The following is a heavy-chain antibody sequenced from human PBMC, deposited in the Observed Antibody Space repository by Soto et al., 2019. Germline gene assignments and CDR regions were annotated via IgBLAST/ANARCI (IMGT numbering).Heavy chain of an antibody. CDR1: GFTFSSYA. V-gene: IGHV3-30-3*01. CDR2: ISYDGSNK. Sequence: GGPLRLSCAASGFTFSSYAMHWVRQAPGKGLEWVAVISYDGSNKYYADSVKGRFTISRDNSKNTLYLQMNSLRAEDTAVYYCARDPYYYDSSGYSNWFDPWGQGTLVTVSS. J-gene: IGHJ5*02. CDR3: ARDPYYYDSSGYSNWFDP. D-gene: IGHD3-22*01.